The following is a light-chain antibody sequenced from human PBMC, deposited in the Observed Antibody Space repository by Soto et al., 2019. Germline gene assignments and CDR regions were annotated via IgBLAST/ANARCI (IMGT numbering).Light chain of an antibody. CDR1: SSDVGGYNY. J-gene: IGLJ1*01. CDR2: DVS. CDR3: SSYTTSNTRQIV. V-gene: IGLV2-14*03. Sequence: QSVLTQPASVSGSPGQSITISCTGTSSDVGGYNYVSWYQHHPGKAPKLMIFDVSNRPSGVSNRFSGSKSSNTASLTISGLQPEDEADYYCSSYTTSNTRQIVFGTGTKFTVL.